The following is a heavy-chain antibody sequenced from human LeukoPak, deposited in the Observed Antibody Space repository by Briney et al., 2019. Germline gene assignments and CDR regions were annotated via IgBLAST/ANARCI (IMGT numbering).Heavy chain of an antibody. Sequence: PGGTLRLSCAASGFTISSYWMSWVRQAPGKGLEWVGNINQDGSEKYYVDSVNGRFTISRDNANNSLYLQMNSLRAEDTAVYYCAKDHNLLYDFWSDWGQGTLVTVSS. D-gene: IGHD3-3*01. V-gene: IGHV3-7*01. CDR1: GFTISSYW. J-gene: IGHJ4*02. CDR3: AKDHNLLYDFWSD. CDR2: INQDGSEK.